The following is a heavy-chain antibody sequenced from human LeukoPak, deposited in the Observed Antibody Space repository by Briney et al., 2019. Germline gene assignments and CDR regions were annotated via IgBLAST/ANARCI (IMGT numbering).Heavy chain of an antibody. CDR3: AKEGSGWSFDY. V-gene: IGHV3-9*01. Sequence: GGSLRLSCAASGFTFDDYAMHWVRQAPGKGREWVSGISWNSGSIGYADSVKGRFTISRDNAKNSLYPQMNSLRAEDTALYYCAKEGSGWSFDYWGQGTLVTVSS. CDR2: ISWNSGSI. D-gene: IGHD6-19*01. CDR1: GFTFDDYA. J-gene: IGHJ4*02.